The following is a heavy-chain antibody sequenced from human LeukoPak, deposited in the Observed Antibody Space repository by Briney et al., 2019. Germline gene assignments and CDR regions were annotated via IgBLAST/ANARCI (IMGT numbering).Heavy chain of an antibody. CDR2: ISSSSSYI. D-gene: IGHD3-3*01. V-gene: IGHV3-21*01. J-gene: IGHJ4*02. CDR3: ARESRDYDFWSGYYRQHYLDY. CDR1: GFTFSSYS. Sequence: GGSLRLSCAASGFTFSSYSMNWVRQAPGKGLEWVSSISSSSSYIYYADSVKGRFTISRDNAKNSLYLQMNSLRAEDTAVYYCARESRDYDFWSGYYRQHYLDYWGQGTLVTVSS.